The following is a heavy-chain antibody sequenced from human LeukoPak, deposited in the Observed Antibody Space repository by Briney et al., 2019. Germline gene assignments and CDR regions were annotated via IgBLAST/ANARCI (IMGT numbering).Heavy chain of an antibody. CDR2: INPNSGGT. J-gene: IGHJ4*02. V-gene: IGHV1-2*02. Sequence: ASVKVSCKASGYTFTGYYMHWVRQAPGQGLEWMGWINPNSGGTNYAQKFQGRVTMTRNTSISTAYMELSSLRSEDTAVYYCARGLGSSWSNFDYWGQGTLVTVSS. CDR1: GYTFTGYY. D-gene: IGHD6-13*01. CDR3: ARGLGSSWSNFDY.